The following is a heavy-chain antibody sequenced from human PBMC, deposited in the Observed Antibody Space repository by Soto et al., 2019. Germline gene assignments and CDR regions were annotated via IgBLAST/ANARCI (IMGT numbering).Heavy chain of an antibody. J-gene: IGHJ5*02. D-gene: IGHD6-25*01. CDR2: ISPFNYNT. V-gene: IGHV1-18*01. CDR3: ARGGRRLGWFDP. Sequence: QVQLMQSRPEVKTPGASVKLSCKASGYTFSRYVITWVRQAPGQGLEWMGWISPFNYNTNYAQKFQGRVTMTTDTSTNTAYIELRSLRSDDTAVYYCARGGRRLGWFDPWGQGTLVTVSS. CDR1: GYTFSRYV.